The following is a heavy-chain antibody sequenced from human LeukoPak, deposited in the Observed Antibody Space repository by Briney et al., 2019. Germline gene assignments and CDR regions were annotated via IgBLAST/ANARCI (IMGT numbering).Heavy chain of an antibody. V-gene: IGHV1-2*02. J-gene: IGHJ4*02. Sequence: WASVKVSCKASGYTFTGYYMHWVRQAPGQGLEWMGWINPNSGGTNYAQKFQGRVTMTRDTSISTAYMELSRLRSDDTAVYYCARDDTYYDFWSGSPLDYWGQGTLVTVSS. D-gene: IGHD3-3*01. CDR3: ARDDTYYDFWSGSPLDY. CDR1: GYTFTGYY. CDR2: INPNSGGT.